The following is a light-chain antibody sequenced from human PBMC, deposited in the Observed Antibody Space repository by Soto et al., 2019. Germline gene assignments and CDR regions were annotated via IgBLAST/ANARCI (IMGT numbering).Light chain of an antibody. CDR2: AAS. CDR3: QQSDSTLPLT. Sequence: DIQLTQSPSSLSASVGDRVTITCRASQSISSYFNWYQQKPGKAPKLLIYAASSLQSGVPSRFSGSGSGTDFTLTISSLQPVDFSTYDCQQSDSTLPLTCGGRT. CDR1: QSISSY. V-gene: IGKV1-39*01. J-gene: IGKJ4*01.